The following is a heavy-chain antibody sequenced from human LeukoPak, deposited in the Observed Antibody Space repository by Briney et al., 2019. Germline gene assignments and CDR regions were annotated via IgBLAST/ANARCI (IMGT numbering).Heavy chain of an antibody. CDR1: GFTFSSYW. Sequence: GSLRLSCAASGFTFSSYWMHWVRHATGKRLVWVSRIKSDGRSTSYALSVKGRFTISRDNSKDTLYLQMNSLRAEDTAVYYCAKDYGGGPSDYWGQGTLVTVSS. CDR3: AKDYGGGPSDY. V-gene: IGHV3-74*01. D-gene: IGHD4-23*01. J-gene: IGHJ4*02. CDR2: IKSDGRST.